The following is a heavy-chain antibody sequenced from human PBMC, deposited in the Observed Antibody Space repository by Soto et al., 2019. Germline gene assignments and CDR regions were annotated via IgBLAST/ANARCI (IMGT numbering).Heavy chain of an antibody. Sequence: PSETLSLTCTVSGGSISSGGYHWSWIRQHPGKGLEWIGYIYYSGSTYYNPSLKSRVTISVGTSKNQFSLKLSSVTAADTAVYYCARSGYSYGPNPLLYWGQGTLVTVSS. D-gene: IGHD5-18*01. CDR2: IYYSGST. J-gene: IGHJ4*02. V-gene: IGHV4-31*03. CDR3: ARSGYSYGPNPLLY. CDR1: GGSISSGGYH.